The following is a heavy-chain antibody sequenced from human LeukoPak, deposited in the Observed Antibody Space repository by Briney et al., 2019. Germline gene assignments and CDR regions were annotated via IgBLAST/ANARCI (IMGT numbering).Heavy chain of an antibody. Sequence: HPGGSLRLSCAASGFTFSSNWMYWVRQGPGKGLEWVSRIKYDGSSTDYADAVKGRFTISRDNTKNTLYLQMNSLRAEDTAVYYCVREGYDFWSGFHDARGDNFYYMDVWGKGTTVIVS. CDR3: VREGYDFWSGFHDARGDNFYYMDV. CDR1: GFTFSSNW. V-gene: IGHV3-74*01. D-gene: IGHD3-3*01. CDR2: IKYDGSST. J-gene: IGHJ6*03.